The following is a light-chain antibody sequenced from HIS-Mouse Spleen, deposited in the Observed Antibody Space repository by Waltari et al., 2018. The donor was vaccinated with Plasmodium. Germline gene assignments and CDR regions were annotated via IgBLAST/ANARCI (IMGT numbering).Light chain of an antibody. V-gene: IGKV3-11*01. Sequence: EIVLTQSPATLSLSPGERAALSCRASQSVSSYLAWYQQKPGQAPRLLIYDASNRATGLPARFSGSGSGTDFTLIISSLEPEDFAVYYCQQRSNWAPLTFGGGTKVEIK. CDR2: DAS. J-gene: IGKJ4*01. CDR1: QSVSSY. CDR3: QQRSNWAPLT.